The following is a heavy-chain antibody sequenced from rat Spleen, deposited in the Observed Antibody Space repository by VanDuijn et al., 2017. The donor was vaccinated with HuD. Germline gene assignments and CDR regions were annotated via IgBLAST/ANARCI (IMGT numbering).Heavy chain of an antibody. D-gene: IGHD1-11*01. CDR3: ARQGYGGSHWFAY. Sequence: EVQLVESDGGLVQPGRSLKLSCAASGFSFSYYGMAWVRQTPTKGLEWVASINSGGGGTYYADSVKGRFIISRDNAKSTLYLAMDSLRSEDTASYYCARQGYGGSHWFAYWGQGALVTVSS. V-gene: IGHV5S13*01. CDR2: INSGGGGT. J-gene: IGHJ3*01. CDR1: GFSFSYYG.